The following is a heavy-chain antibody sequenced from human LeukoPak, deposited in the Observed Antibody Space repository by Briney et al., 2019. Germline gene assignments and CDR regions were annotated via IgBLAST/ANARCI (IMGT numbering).Heavy chain of an antibody. J-gene: IGHJ4*02. CDR2: ISGSGGST. CDR1: GFTFSSYA. D-gene: IGHD6-19*01. Sequence: GGSLRLSCAASGFTFSSYAMSWVRQAPGKGLEWVSAISGSGGSTYYADSVKGRFTISRDNSKNTLYLQMNSLRAEDTAVYYCAKDSSGIEVAGVFDYWGQGTLVTVSS. CDR3: AKDSSGIEVAGVFDY. V-gene: IGHV3-23*01.